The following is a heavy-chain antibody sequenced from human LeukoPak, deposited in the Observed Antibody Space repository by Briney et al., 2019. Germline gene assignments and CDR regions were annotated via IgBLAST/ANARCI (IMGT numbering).Heavy chain of an antibody. Sequence: PSETLSLTCTVSGGSISSSSYYWSWIQQPPGKGLEWIGYIYYSGSTNYNPSLKSRVTISVDTSKNQFSLKLSSVTAADTAVYYCARGGHSGYDSSGYYGMDVWGQGTTVTVSS. J-gene: IGHJ6*02. V-gene: IGHV4-61*05. CDR1: GGSISSSSYY. D-gene: IGHD5-12*01. CDR2: IYYSGST. CDR3: ARGGHSGYDSSGYYGMDV.